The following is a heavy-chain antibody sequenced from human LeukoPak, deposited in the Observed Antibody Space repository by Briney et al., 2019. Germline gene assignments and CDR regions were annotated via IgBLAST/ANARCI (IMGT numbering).Heavy chain of an antibody. J-gene: IGHJ4*02. V-gene: IGHV3-30*18. Sequence: GGSLRLSCAASGFTLSSYGMHWVRQAPGKGLEWVAVISYDGSNKYYADSVKGRFTISRDNSKNTLYLQMNSLRAEDTAVYYCAKSIVVVPAATDYWGQGTLVTVSS. CDR3: AKSIVVVPAATDY. CDR1: GFTLSSYG. CDR2: ISYDGSNK. D-gene: IGHD2-2*01.